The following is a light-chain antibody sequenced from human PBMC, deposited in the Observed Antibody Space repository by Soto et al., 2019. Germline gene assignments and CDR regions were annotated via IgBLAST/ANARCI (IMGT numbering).Light chain of an antibody. CDR3: QQRRYWPT. V-gene: IGKV3-11*01. Sequence: EIVLTQSPATLSLSPGESATLSCRANESVNSYLAWYQQKPGQAPRLLIFDASNRASGIPVRFSGSGFGSDLTPTISSLKPEDVAVYFCQQRRYWPTFGQGTKVE. CDR2: DAS. J-gene: IGKJ1*01. CDR1: ESVNSY.